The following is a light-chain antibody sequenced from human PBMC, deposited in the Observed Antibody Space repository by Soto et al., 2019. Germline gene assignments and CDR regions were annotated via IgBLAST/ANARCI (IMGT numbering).Light chain of an antibody. CDR2: AAS. J-gene: IGKJ3*01. Sequence: DIQMTQSPSSLSASVGDRVTITCRASQDIISNLGWFQQKPGKAPKRLIYAASSLQSGVLSRFSGSGSGTEFTLTISSLQPEDFATYYCLQHHTYPSTFGPATKVDIK. CDR1: QDIISN. CDR3: LQHHTYPST. V-gene: IGKV1-17*01.